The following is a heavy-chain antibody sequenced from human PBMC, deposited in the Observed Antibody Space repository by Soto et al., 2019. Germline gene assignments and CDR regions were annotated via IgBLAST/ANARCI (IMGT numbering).Heavy chain of an antibody. Sequence: SETLSLTCAVSGGSISSPNWWIWVRQPPGKGLEWIGEINHSGSTNYDPSLKSRVTTSVDTSKNQFSLKLSSVTAADTAVYYCALLYGTMVRGVIPWGQGTLVTVSS. V-gene: IGHV4-4*02. J-gene: IGHJ5*02. D-gene: IGHD3-10*01. CDR1: GGSISSPNW. CDR2: INHSGST. CDR3: ALLYGTMVRGVIP.